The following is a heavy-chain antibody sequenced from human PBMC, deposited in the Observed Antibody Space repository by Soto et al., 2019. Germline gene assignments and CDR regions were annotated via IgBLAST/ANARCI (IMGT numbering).Heavy chain of an antibody. D-gene: IGHD6-6*01. CDR3: ARGSVLLAYGMDV. Sequence: GGSLRLSCAASGFTFSSYEMHWVRQAPGKGLEWVSYISSSGSTIYYADSVKGRFTISRDNAKNSLYLQMNSLRAEDTAVYYCARGSVLLAYGMDVWGQGTTVTVSS. CDR1: GFTFSSYE. V-gene: IGHV3-48*03. J-gene: IGHJ6*02. CDR2: ISSSGSTI.